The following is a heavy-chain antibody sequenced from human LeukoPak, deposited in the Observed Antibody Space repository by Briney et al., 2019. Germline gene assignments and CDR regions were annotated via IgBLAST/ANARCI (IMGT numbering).Heavy chain of an antibody. CDR3: ARRRLYYDILTGYYSD. Sequence: SETLSLTCTVSGGSISNYYWTWIRQPAGKGLEWIGRIHSSGNTYYNPSLKSRVTISVDTSKNQFSLKLSSVTAADTAVYYCARRRLYYDILTGYYSDWGQGTLVTVSS. D-gene: IGHD3-9*01. CDR2: IHSSGNT. CDR1: GGSISNYY. J-gene: IGHJ4*02. V-gene: IGHV4-4*07.